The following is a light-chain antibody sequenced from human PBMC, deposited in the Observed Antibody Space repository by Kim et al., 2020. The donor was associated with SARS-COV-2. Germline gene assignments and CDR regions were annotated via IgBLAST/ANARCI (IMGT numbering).Light chain of an antibody. V-gene: IGKV3-15*01. J-gene: IGKJ1*01. Sequence: EVVMTQSPATLSVSPGEGVILSCRASQNVGIYLAWYQQKPGQAPRLLMYGASMRASGIPDRFRGSGSGTEFTVTISSLQSEDSAIYYCQQYNNWPRTFGQGTKVDIK. CDR2: GAS. CDR3: QQYNNWPRT. CDR1: QNVGIY.